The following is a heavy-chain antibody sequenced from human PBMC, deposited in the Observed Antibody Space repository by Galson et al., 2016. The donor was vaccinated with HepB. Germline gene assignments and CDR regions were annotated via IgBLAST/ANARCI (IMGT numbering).Heavy chain of an antibody. CDR2: IKEDGGQK. V-gene: IGHV3-7*01. CDR1: GFSFSSYW. J-gene: IGHJ4*02. Sequence: LRLSCAASGFSFSSYWMTWVRQAPGKGLEWVANIKEDGGQKYHVDSVRGRFTISRDNAEDSLYLQMNSLRADDTAGYYCVREPRAGAYYFDYWGQGTLVTVSS. CDR3: VREPRAGAYYFDY. D-gene: IGHD6-19*01.